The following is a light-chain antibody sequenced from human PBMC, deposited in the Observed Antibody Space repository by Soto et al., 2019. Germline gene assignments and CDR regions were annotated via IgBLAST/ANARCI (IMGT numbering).Light chain of an antibody. CDR1: SSDVGANNY. CDR2: DVS. Sequence: QSALTQPASVSGSPGQSITISCAGTSSDVGANNYVSWYQQHPGKAPKLIIYDVSNRPSGISSRFSGSRSANTASLTISGLQADDEGDYYCSSYTVSNTGVFGGGTKLTLL. V-gene: IGLV2-14*03. J-gene: IGLJ3*02. CDR3: SSYTVSNTGV.